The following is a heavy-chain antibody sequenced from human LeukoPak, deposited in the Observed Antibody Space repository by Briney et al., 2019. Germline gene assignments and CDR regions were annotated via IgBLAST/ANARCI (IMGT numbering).Heavy chain of an antibody. J-gene: IGHJ6*03. D-gene: IGHD5-12*01. Sequence: GASVKVSCKASGYTFTGYYIHWVRQAPGQGLEWMGRINPNSDGTNYAQKFQGRVTITTDESTSTAYIELSSLRSEDTAVYYCARDLLVATRGTNYYYYMDVWGKGTTVTVSS. CDR2: INPNSDGT. CDR1: GYTFTGYY. CDR3: ARDLLVATRGTNYYYYMDV. V-gene: IGHV1-2*06.